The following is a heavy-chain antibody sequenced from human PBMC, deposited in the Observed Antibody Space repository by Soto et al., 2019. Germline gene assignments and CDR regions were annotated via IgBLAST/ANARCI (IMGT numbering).Heavy chain of an antibody. Sequence: EVQLLESGGGLVQPGGPLGPPCAASGSTFSSYAWSWVRQAPGKGLEWVSAISGSGGSTYYADSVKGRFTISRDNSKNTLYLQMNSLRAEDTAVYYCAKDRIRDSKGGISDYWGQGTLVTVSS. D-gene: IGHD1-26*01. CDR1: GSTFSSYA. CDR3: AKDRIRDSKGGISDY. CDR2: ISGSGGST. J-gene: IGHJ4*02. V-gene: IGHV3-23*01.